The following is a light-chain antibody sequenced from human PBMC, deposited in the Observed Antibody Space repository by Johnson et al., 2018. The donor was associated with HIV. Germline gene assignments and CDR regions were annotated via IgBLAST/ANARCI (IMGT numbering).Light chain of an antibody. CDR3: GTWDGSLSGYV. CDR1: SYNIGNNY. Sequence: VLTQPPSVSAAPGQKVTISCSGSSYNIGNNYVSWYQQLPGTAPKLLIYENNKRPSGIPDRFSGSKSGTSATLGITGLQTGDEADYYCGTWDGSLSGYVFGTGTKVTVL. CDR2: ENN. V-gene: IGLV1-51*02. J-gene: IGLJ1*01.